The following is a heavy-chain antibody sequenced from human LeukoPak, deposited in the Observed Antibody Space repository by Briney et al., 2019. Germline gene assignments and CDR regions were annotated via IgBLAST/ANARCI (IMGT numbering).Heavy chain of an antibody. Sequence: GGSLRLSCAASGFTFSTFAMIWVRQPPGKGLEWVSSIFPSGGEIHYADSVRGRFTISRDNSKSTLSLQMNSLSAEDTAVYYCAKNGDRGAYCSGGSCYPYYYYYMDVWGKGTTVTISS. J-gene: IGHJ6*03. CDR3: AKNGDRGAYCSGGSCYPYYYYYMDV. V-gene: IGHV3-23*01. CDR1: GFTFSTFA. D-gene: IGHD2-15*01. CDR2: IFPSGGEI.